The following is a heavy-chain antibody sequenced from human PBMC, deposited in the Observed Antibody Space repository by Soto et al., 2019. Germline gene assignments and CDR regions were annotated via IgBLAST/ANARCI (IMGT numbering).Heavy chain of an antibody. CDR2: INAGNGNT. CDR3: ARGVTIFGVVTNYYYYMDV. V-gene: IGHV1-3*01. J-gene: IGHJ6*03. CDR1: GYTFTSYA. Sequence: QVQLVQSGVEVKKPGASVKVSCKASGYTFTSYAMHWVRQAPGQRLEWMGWINAGNGNTKYSQKFQGRVTITRDTSASTAYMELSSLRSEDTAVYYCARGVTIFGVVTNYYYYMDVWGKGTTVTVSS. D-gene: IGHD3-3*01.